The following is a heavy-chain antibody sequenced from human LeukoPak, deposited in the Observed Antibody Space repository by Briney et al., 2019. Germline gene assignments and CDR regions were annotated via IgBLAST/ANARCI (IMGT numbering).Heavy chain of an antibody. CDR3: ARDAPGEPIVVVPAAMAH. V-gene: IGHV3-21*01. D-gene: IGHD2-2*01. CDR1: GFTFSSYS. CDR2: ISSSSSYI. J-gene: IGHJ4*02. Sequence: GGSLRLSCAASGFTFSSYSMNWVCQAPGKGLEWVSSISSSSSYIYYADSVKGRFTISRDNAKNSLYLQMNSLRAEDTAVYYCARDAPGEPIVVVPAAMAHWGQGTLVTVSS.